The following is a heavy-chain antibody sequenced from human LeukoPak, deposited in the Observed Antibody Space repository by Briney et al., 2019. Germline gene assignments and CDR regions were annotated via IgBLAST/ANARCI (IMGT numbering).Heavy chain of an antibody. CDR2: ISAGSST. J-gene: IGHJ4*02. CDR3: AKGGSTSPNGINDY. D-gene: IGHD2-2*01. CDR1: GFTFSSYA. V-gene: IGHV3-23*01. Sequence: GGSLRLSCAASGFTFSSYAMCWVRQAPGKGLEWVSAISAGSSTYYADSVKGRFTISRDNSKNTLYLQMNSLRAEDTAVYYCAKGGSTSPNGINDYWGQGTLVTVSS.